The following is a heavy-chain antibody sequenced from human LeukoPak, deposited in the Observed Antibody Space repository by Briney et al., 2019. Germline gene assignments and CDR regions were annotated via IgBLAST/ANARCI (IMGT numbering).Heavy chain of an antibody. V-gene: IGHV3-7*01. CDR1: GFSFSSYW. D-gene: IGHD5-12*01. CDR3: ARDSRAYSGYDLRDY. CDR2: IKQDGSVK. J-gene: IGHJ4*02. Sequence: GGSLRLSCAASGFSFSSYWMNWVRQAPGKGLEWVANIKQDGSVKYYVDSVKGRFTISRDNTENSLYLQMNSLRAEDTAVYYCARDSRAYSGYDLRDYWGQGTLVTVSS.